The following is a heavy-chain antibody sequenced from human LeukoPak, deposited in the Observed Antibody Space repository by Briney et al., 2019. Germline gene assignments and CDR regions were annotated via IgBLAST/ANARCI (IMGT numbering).Heavy chain of an antibody. CDR2: TFYRSKWYN. CDR3: AREGSDAAPLFLDY. Sequence: SQTLSLTCAISGDSVSSNSATWNWIRQSPSRGLEWLGRTFYRSKWYNDYALSVKSRITINPDTSKNQFSLQLNSMTPEDTAVYYCAREGSDAAPLFLDYWGQGTLVTVSS. J-gene: IGHJ4*02. D-gene: IGHD2-15*01. V-gene: IGHV6-1*01. CDR1: GDSVSSNSAT.